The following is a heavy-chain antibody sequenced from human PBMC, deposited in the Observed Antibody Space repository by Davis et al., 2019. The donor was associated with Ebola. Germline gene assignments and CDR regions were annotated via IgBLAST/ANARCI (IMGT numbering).Heavy chain of an antibody. CDR3: ARHKYCGADCYSGYSDF. CDR1: GGSISSYY. V-gene: IGHV4-59*08. CDR2: FYYSVGT. D-gene: IGHD2-21*02. Sequence: SETLSLTCTVSGGSISSYYWSWIRQPPGKGPEWIGKFYYSVGTNYNPSLKSRVTISIDTSKNQFSLKLSSVTAADTAVYYCARHKYCGADCYSGYSDFWGQGTLVTVSS. J-gene: IGHJ4*02.